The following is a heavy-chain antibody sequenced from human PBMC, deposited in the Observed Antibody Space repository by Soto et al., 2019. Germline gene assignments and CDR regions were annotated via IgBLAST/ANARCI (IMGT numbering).Heavy chain of an antibody. J-gene: IGHJ4*02. CDR3: ARHPRDDYNYGGSGIFDY. Sequence: QLQLQESGPGLVKPSETLSLTCTVSGGSISSRSYWWAWIRQPPGKGLEWIGDAFYSGSSYYNPSLKSRVAISVDTSKNQSSLKLKSVTAADTAVYYCARHPRDDYNYGGSGIFDYWGQGTLVTVSS. V-gene: IGHV4-39*01. CDR2: AFYSGSS. D-gene: IGHD4-4*01. CDR1: GGSISSRSYW.